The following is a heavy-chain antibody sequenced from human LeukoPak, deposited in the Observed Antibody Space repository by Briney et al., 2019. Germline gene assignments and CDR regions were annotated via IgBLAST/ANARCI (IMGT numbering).Heavy chain of an antibody. CDR2: ISGSGGST. V-gene: IGHV3-23*01. Sequence: PGGSLRLSCAASGFTLNSYAMSWVRQAPGKGLGWVSAISGSGGSTYYADSVKGRFTISRDNSKNTLYLQMNSLRAEDTAVYYCAKDGYYGSVDWGQGTLVTVSS. D-gene: IGHD3-10*01. CDR1: GFTLNSYA. J-gene: IGHJ4*02. CDR3: AKDGYYGSVD.